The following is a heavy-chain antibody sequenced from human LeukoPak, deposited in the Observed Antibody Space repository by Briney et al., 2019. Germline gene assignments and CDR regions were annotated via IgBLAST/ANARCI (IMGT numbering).Heavy chain of an antibody. V-gene: IGHV4-59*01. D-gene: IGHD3-10*02. CDR1: GATISSYY. J-gene: IGHJ4*02. Sequence: PSETLSLTCTVPGATISSYYWTWIRQPPGKGLEWIGYIYYSGSTNYNPSLKSRVTISVDTSKNQFSLKLSSVTAADTAVYYCARSSVTTFFDYWGQGTLVTVSS. CDR2: IYYSGST. CDR3: ARSSVTTFFDY.